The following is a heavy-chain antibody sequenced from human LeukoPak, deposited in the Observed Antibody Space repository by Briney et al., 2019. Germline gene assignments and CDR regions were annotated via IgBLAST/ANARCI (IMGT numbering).Heavy chain of an antibody. CDR1: GFTFSSYW. V-gene: IGHV3-7*01. CDR3: ASTMIVVGFDY. CDR2: IKQDGSEK. J-gene: IGHJ4*02. D-gene: IGHD3-22*01. Sequence: PGGSLRLSCAASGFTFSSYWMSWVRQAPGKGLGWVANIKQDGSEKYYVESVKDRFTISRDNAKNSLYLQMNSLRAEDTAVYYCASTMIVVGFDYWGQGTLVTVSS.